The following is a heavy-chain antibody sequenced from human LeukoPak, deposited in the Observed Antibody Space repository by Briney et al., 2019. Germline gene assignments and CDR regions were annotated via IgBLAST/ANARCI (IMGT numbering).Heavy chain of an antibody. CDR2: INPNSGGT. CDR3: ARDGGIYDNAFDI. Sequence: ASVKVSCKASGYTFTGYYMHWVRQAPGQGLEWMGWINPNSGGTNYAQKFQGRVTMTRDTSISTAYMELSRLRSDDTAVYYCARDGGIYDNAFDIWGQGTMVTVSS. CDR1: GYTFTGYY. J-gene: IGHJ3*02. D-gene: IGHD3-22*01. V-gene: IGHV1-2*02.